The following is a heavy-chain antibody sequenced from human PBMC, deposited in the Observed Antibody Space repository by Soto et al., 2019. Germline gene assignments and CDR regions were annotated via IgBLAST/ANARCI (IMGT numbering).Heavy chain of an antibody. J-gene: IGHJ6*01. Sequence: GASVKVSCKAIGYSFTSHYMHWVRQAPGQGLEWMGTIYPGSVNIGYAQKFKGRVTMTKDTSTSTVYMELNSLTSEDTAVYYCARHDCISSSCYYYYCYGMDVWGQGTTVTVSS. CDR1: GYSFTSHY. CDR2: IYPGSVNI. CDR3: ARHDCISSSCYYYYCYGMDV. D-gene: IGHD2-2*01. V-gene: IGHV1-46*01.